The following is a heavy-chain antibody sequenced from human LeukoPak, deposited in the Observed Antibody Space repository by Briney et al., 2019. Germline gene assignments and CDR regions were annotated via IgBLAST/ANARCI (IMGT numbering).Heavy chain of an antibody. CDR3: AKAIYSGSYYGLYFQH. Sequence: GGPLRLSCAASGFTFSTYAMYWVRQAPGKGLEWVAVISYDGSNKYYADSVKGRFTISRDNSKNTLYLQMNSLRAEDTAVYYCAKAIYSGSYYGLYFQHWGQGTLVTVSS. CDR1: GFTFSTYA. J-gene: IGHJ1*01. CDR2: ISYDGSNK. D-gene: IGHD1-26*01. V-gene: IGHV3-30*04.